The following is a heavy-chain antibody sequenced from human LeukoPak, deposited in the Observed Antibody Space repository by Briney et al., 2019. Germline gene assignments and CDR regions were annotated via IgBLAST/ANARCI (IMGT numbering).Heavy chain of an antibody. CDR2: IYTSGST. D-gene: IGHD3-16*02. V-gene: IGHV4-61*02. CDR1: GGSISSGSYY. Sequence: SQTLSLTCTVSGGSISSGSYYWSWIRQPAGKGLEWIGRIYTSGSTNYNPSLKSRVTISVDTSKNQFSLKLSSVTAADTAVYYCARGRYDYVWGSYRYYYFDYWGQGTLVTVSS. J-gene: IGHJ4*02. CDR3: ARGRYDYVWGSYRYYYFDY.